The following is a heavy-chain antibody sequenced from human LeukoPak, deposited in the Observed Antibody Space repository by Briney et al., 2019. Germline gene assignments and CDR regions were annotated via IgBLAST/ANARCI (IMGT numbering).Heavy chain of an antibody. J-gene: IGHJ4*02. CDR1: GFTFSSYS. Sequence: PGGSLRLSCAASGFTFSSYSMNWVRQAPGKGLGWVSFIRSSSSYIYYADSVKGRFTISRDNAKNSLYLQMNSVRVEDTAVYDCARIAFYGDYCDYWGQGTLVTVSS. D-gene: IGHD4-17*01. V-gene: IGHV3-21*01. CDR2: IRSSSSYI. CDR3: ARIAFYGDYCDY.